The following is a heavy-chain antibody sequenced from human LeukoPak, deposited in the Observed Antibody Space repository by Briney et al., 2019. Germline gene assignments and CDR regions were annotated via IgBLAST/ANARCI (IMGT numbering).Heavy chain of an antibody. D-gene: IGHD4-11*01. CDR2: ISGSGDNA. J-gene: IGHJ5*01. V-gene: IGHV3-23*01. CDR3: AKDLHDYGNYVGWFDS. CDR1: EFTFSDYY. Sequence: GGSLRLSCAASEFTFSDYYMTWIRQAPGKGLEWVSAISGSGDNAYYADSVKGRFTISRDNSKTTLFLQMNSLRAEDTAVYYCAKDLHDYGNYVGWFDSWGQGTLVTVSS.